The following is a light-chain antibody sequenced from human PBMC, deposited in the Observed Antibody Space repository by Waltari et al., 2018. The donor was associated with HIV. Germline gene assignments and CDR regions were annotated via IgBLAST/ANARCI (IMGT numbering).Light chain of an antibody. CDR1: ISDIGSYNL. Sequence: QSDMTQPAPVSGSPGQSITISCTGTISDIGSYNLVSWYQQYPGRAPKHIIYEVTTTPSGVSDRFSGSNSGNRASLTVAALSVEDEADYYCCSYAGGRVFVLFGGGTRLTV. J-gene: IGLJ2*01. CDR3: CSYAGGRVFVL. V-gene: IGLV2-23*02. CDR2: EVT.